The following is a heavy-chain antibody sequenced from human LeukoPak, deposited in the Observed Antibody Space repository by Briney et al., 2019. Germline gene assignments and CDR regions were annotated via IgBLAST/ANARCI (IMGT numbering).Heavy chain of an antibody. CDR2: INPNSGAT. CDR1: GYTFTGYY. J-gene: IGHJ4*02. Sequence: ASVKVSCKASGYTFTGYYMHWVRQAPGQGLEWMGWINPNSGATNFAQKFQGRVTMIRDTSISTAYMELNSLRSDDTAVFYCARGDDYHDSSIYYVYWGQGTLVTVSS. CDR3: ARGDDYHDSSIYYVY. V-gene: IGHV1-2*02. D-gene: IGHD3-22*01.